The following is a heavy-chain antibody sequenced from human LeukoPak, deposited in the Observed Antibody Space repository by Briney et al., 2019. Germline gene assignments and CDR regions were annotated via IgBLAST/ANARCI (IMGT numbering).Heavy chain of an antibody. V-gene: IGHV3-30*18. D-gene: IGHD6-13*01. CDR3: AKTGAGQQLGSLDY. J-gene: IGHJ4*02. CDR2: ISYDGSNK. Sequence: GRSLRLSCAASGFTFSTSGMHWVRQAPGKGLEWVAVISYDGSNKYYADSVKGRFTISRDNSKNTLYLQMNSLRAEDTAVYYCAKTGAGQQLGSLDYWGQGTLVTVSS. CDR1: GFTFSTSG.